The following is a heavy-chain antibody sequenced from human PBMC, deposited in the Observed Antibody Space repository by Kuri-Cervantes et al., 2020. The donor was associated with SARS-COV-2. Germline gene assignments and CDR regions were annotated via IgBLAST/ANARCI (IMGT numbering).Heavy chain of an antibody. Sequence: ETLSLTCAASRFMFSCNRMNWVRQAPGKGLNWVANIKQDGSEKYYVDSVKGRFTISRDNAKNSLYLQMNSLRAEDTAVYYCARERRVVPVYYYYYYYYMDVWGKGTTVTVSS. CDR2: IKQDGSEK. V-gene: IGHV3-7*01. J-gene: IGHJ6*03. CDR1: RFMFSCNR. D-gene: IGHD2-2*01. CDR3: ARERRVVPVYYYYYYYYMDV.